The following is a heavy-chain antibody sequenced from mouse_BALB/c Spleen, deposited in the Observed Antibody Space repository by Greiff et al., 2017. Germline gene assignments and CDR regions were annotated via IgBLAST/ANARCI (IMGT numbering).Heavy chain of an antibody. V-gene: IGHV5-6-3*01. CDR3: GRGRYDDYAMDY. Sequence: EVKLVESGGGLVQPGRSLKLSCAVSGFTLSSYGMSWVRQTPDKRLELVATINSNGGSTYYPASVKGRFTSSSNNTKHTLYLQMSSLKSEDTIMYCCGRGRYDDYAMDYWGQGTSVSVSS. CDR1: GFTLSSYG. D-gene: IGHD2-4*01. J-gene: IGHJ4*01. CDR2: INSNGGST.